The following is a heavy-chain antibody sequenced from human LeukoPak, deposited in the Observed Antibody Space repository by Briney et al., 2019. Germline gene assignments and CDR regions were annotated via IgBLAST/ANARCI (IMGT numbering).Heavy chain of an antibody. CDR1: GFSLSAYY. CDR3: ARGFLDFDS. Sequence: GGSLRLSCVASGFSLSAYYMNWVRQAPGKGLEWVALIWYDGSNTYYADSVKGRFTISRDDSKNTVYLQMNSLRAEDTALYYCARGFLDFDSWGQGTLVIVSS. CDR2: IWYDGSNT. V-gene: IGHV3-33*08. J-gene: IGHJ4*02. D-gene: IGHD3-3*01.